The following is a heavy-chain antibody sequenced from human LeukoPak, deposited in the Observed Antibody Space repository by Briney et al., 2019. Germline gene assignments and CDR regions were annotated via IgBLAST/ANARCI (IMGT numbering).Heavy chain of an antibody. CDR3: AKDTGKYSSGWTDY. V-gene: IGHV3-30*02. J-gene: IGHJ4*02. CDR1: GFTFSSYG. Sequence: GGSLRLSCAASGFTFSSYGMHWVRQAPGKGLEWVAFIRYDGSNKYYADSVKGRFTISRDNSKNTLYLQMNSLRAEHTAVYYCAKDTGKYSSGWTDYWGQGTLVTVSS. D-gene: IGHD6-19*01. CDR2: IRYDGSNK.